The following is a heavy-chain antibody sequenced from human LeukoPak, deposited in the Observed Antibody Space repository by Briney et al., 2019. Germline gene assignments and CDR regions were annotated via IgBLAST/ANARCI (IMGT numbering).Heavy chain of an antibody. CDR1: GYTFTSYG. J-gene: IGHJ4*02. CDR3: ARDLILSSIAFSGGDY. CDR2: ISAYNGNT. V-gene: IGHV1-18*01. Sequence: ASVKVSCKASGYTFTSYGISWVRQAPGQGLEWMGWISAYNGNTNYAQKLQGGVTMTTDTSTSTAYMELRSLRSDDTAVYYCARDLILSSIAFSGGDYWGQGTLVTVSS. D-gene: IGHD6-6*01.